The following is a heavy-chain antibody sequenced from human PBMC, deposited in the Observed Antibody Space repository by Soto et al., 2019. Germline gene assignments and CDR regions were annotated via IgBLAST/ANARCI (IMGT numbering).Heavy chain of an antibody. J-gene: IGHJ4*02. CDR1: GGTFSTYI. D-gene: IGHD1-26*01. CDR3: ARLASGSYDY. V-gene: IGHV1-69*02. Sequence: QVQLVQSGAEVKKPGSSVRVSCKASGGTFSTYIIIWVRQAPGQGLEWMGRISPMVGIAIYAQKFQGRIAITADKSTSIAYLEVTSLRNEDTAVYYCARLASGSYDYWGQGTLITVSS. CDR2: ISPMVGIA.